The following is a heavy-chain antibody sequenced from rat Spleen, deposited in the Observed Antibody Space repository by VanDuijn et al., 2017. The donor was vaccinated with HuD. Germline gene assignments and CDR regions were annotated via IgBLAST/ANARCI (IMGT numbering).Heavy chain of an antibody. Sequence: EVQLVESGGGLVQPGNSLKLSCAVSGFTFSNFDMAWVRQAPTKGLEWVATISYGDSSGHSGTYYRDSVRGRFTISRDDAKSTLSLQMDSLRTEDTATYYCTTGNDYWGQGVMVTVSS. CDR3: TTGNDY. J-gene: IGHJ2*01. CDR2: ISYGDSSGHSGT. V-gene: IGHV5S10*01. CDR1: GFTFSNFD.